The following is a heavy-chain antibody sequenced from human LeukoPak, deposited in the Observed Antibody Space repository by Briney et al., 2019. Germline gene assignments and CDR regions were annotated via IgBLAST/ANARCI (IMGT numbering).Heavy chain of an antibody. Sequence: SQTLSLTCAVSGGSISSSNWWSWGRQPPGKGLEWIGEIYHSGSTNYNPYLKSRVTISVDKSKNQFSLKLSSVTAADTAVYYCVSVGYYDSSGYYVDYWGQGTLVTVSS. D-gene: IGHD3-22*01. CDR3: VSVGYYDSSGYYVDY. CDR1: GGSISSSNW. V-gene: IGHV4-4*02. CDR2: IYHSGST. J-gene: IGHJ4*02.